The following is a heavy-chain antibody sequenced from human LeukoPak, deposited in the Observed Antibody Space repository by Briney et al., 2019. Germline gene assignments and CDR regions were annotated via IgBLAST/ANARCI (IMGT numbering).Heavy chain of an antibody. Sequence: ASVKVSCKAFGYTFTSSDINWVRQAPGQGLEWMGWMNPNSGNTGYAQKFQGRVTMTRKTSISTAYMELSSLRSEDTAVYYCASGVHVDGSGSYYLDYWGQGTLVTVSS. J-gene: IGHJ4*02. CDR2: MNPNSGNT. CDR1: GYTFTSSD. CDR3: ASGVHVDGSGSYYLDY. V-gene: IGHV1-8*01. D-gene: IGHD3-10*01.